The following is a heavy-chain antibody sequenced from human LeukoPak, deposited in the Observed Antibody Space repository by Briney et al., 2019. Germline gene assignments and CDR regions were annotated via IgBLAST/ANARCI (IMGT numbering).Heavy chain of an antibody. CDR2: INPSGGST. CDR3: ARDTISSSNWFDP. J-gene: IGHJ5*02. CDR1: GYTFTSYY. V-gene: IGHV1-46*01. Sequence: ASVKVSYKASGYTFTSYYMHWLRRSPGQGLGWMGIINPSGGSTSYAQKFQGRVTMTRDMSTSTVYMELSSLRSEDTAVYYCARDTISSSNWFDPWGQGTLVTVSS. D-gene: IGHD5-24*01.